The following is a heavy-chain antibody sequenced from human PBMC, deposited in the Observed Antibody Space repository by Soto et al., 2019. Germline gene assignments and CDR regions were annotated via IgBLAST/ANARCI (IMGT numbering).Heavy chain of an antibody. CDR1: ARTFITYA. Sequence: SVNVSCMASARTFITYAISLVRQAPAPTLEWMGGIIPIFGTANYAQKLQGRVTITADESTSTAYMELSSLRSEDTAVYYCARDQYYYDSSGYYYADRSFDYWGQGTLVTVSS. D-gene: IGHD3-22*01. CDR3: ARDQYYYDSSGYYYADRSFDY. V-gene: IGHV1-69*13. J-gene: IGHJ4*02. CDR2: IIPIFGTA.